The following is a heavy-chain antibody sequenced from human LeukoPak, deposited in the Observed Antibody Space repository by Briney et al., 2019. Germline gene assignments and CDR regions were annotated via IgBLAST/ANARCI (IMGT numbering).Heavy chain of an antibody. CDR3: SRESGAFCPFGY. J-gene: IGHJ4*02. CDR1: GGSMSNTNW. D-gene: IGHD1-26*01. CDR2: VSLAGQT. Sequence: MTSGTLSLTCDVSGGSMSNTNWWSWVRQPPGQGLEWIGEVSLAGQTNYNPSLNGRVTMSLDESSNQLSLKLTSVTAADTAIYYCSRESGAFCPFGYWGQGTLVIVPS. V-gene: IGHV4-4*02.